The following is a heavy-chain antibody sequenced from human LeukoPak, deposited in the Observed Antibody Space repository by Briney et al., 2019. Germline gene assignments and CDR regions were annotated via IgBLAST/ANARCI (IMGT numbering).Heavy chain of an antibody. V-gene: IGHV3-23*01. CDR3: AKFGVVGATGGGYFDY. CDR1: GFTFSSYA. J-gene: IGHJ4*02. Sequence: PGGSLRLSCTASGFTFSSYAMSWVRQAPGKGLVWVSLISGSGGSTFYADSVKGRFTISRDNSKNTMYLQMNSLRAEDTAVYYCAKFGVVGATGGGYFDYWGQGTLVTVSS. D-gene: IGHD1-26*01. CDR2: ISGSGGST.